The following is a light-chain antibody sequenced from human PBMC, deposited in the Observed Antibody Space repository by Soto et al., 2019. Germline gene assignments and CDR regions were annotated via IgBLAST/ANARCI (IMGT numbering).Light chain of an antibody. CDR1: QVISNY. CDR3: QHYNNLPLT. CDR2: AAS. V-gene: IGKV1-27*01. J-gene: IGKJ4*01. Sequence: DIQMTQSPSSLSASVGDRVTITCRASQVISNYLAWYQQKSGKDPKLLIYAASTLQSGVPSRFSGSGSGTDFTLTISSLQPEDVATYYCQHYNNLPLTFGGGTKVDIK.